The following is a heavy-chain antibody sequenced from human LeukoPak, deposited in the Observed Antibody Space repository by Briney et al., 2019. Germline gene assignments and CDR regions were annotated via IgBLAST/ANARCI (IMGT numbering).Heavy chain of an antibody. Sequence: HPGGSLRLSCAASGFNFSSYGMHCVRQAPGKGLEWVSFIRYDETNRYYADSVKGRFTISRDNSKSTLYLQMNSLRAEDTAFYYCAKGGTGEVTNFDYWGQGTLVTLSS. J-gene: IGHJ4*02. V-gene: IGHV3-30*02. CDR3: AKGGTGEVTNFDY. D-gene: IGHD3-16*01. CDR1: GFNFSSYG. CDR2: IRYDETNR.